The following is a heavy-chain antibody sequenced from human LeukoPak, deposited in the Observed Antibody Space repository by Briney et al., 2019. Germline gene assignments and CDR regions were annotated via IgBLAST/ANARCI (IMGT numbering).Heavy chain of an antibody. J-gene: IGHJ6*02. CDR3: AREITTYYYGMDV. CDR1: GYPFSAHF. Sequence: ASVKVSCKASGYPFSAHFLNWVRQAPGQGLEWMGGIIPIFGTANYAQKFQGRVTITADESTSTAYMELSSLRSEDTAVYYCAREITTYYYGMDVWGQGTTVTVSS. CDR2: IIPIFGTA. D-gene: IGHD1/OR15-1a*01. V-gene: IGHV1-69*13.